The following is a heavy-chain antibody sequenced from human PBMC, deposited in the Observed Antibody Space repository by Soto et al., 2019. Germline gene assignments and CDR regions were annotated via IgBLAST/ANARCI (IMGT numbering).Heavy chain of an antibody. CDR1: GFTFSSYA. CDR3: AKDRSTYYLVPPFDP. D-gene: IGHD3-10*01. J-gene: IGHJ5*02. CDR2: ISGSGGST. V-gene: IGHV3-23*01. Sequence: PAGSMKLASAASGFTFSSYAMSWVRQAPGKGLEWVSAISGSGGSTYYADSVKGRFTISRDNSKNTLYLQMNSLRAEDTAVYYCAKDRSTYYLVPPFDPWGQGTLVTVSS.